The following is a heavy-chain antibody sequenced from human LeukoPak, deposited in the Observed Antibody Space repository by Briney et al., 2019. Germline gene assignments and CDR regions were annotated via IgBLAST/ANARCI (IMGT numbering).Heavy chain of an antibody. V-gene: IGHV1-18*01. J-gene: IGHJ6*03. CDR2: NSAYNGNT. CDR1: GYTFTNYG. Sequence: APVKVSCKASGYTFTNYGIIWVRQAPGRGLEWMGWNSAYNGNTNYAQKLQGRVTMTTDTSTSTAYMELRSLRSDDTAVYYCARGYYDSSGYYETDYYYYYMDVWGKGTTVTVSS. D-gene: IGHD3-22*01. CDR3: ARGYYDSSGYYETDYYYYYMDV.